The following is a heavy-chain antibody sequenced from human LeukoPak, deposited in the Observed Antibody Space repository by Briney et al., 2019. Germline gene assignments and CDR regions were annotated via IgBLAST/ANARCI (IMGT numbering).Heavy chain of an antibody. Sequence: SETLSLTCIVSGYSISSGYYWGWIRQPPGKGLEWIGSDYHGGSSYYSPSLKSRVTVFLDTSKNQFSLKLTSVTAADTAVYYCARSSILLREGFDFWGQGTLVTVSS. CDR2: DYHGGSS. V-gene: IGHV4-38-2*02. J-gene: IGHJ4*02. CDR1: GYSISSGYY. CDR3: ARSSILLREGFDF. D-gene: IGHD2/OR15-2a*01.